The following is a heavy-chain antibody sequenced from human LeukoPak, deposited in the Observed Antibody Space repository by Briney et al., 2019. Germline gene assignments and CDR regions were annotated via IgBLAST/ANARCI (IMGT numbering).Heavy chain of an antibody. D-gene: IGHD5-12*01. CDR2: ISATGEKA. CDR1: GFTFSSFA. CDR3: AKDRSGYPDAFDI. V-gene: IGHV3-23*01. J-gene: IGHJ3*02. Sequence: PGGSLRLSCAASGFTFSSFAMNWVRQAPGKGLEWVSVISATGEKAYYAESVKDRFTISRDYSKNTVFLSMNSLRVDDTAIYYCAKDRSGYPDAFDIWGQGTMVTVSS.